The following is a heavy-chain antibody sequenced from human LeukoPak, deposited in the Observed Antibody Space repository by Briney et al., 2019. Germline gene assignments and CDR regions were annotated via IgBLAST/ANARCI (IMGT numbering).Heavy chain of an antibody. CDR1: GFTFSSYW. J-gene: IGHJ3*02. CDR2: IKQDGFEK. Sequence: PGGSLRLSCAASGFTFSSYWMTWVRQAPGKGLEWVANIKQDGFEKYYVDSGKGRFTISRDNAKNSLYLQMNSLRVEDTAVYYCVIGLDAFDMWGQGTMVTVSS. V-gene: IGHV3-7*01. CDR3: VIGLDAFDM.